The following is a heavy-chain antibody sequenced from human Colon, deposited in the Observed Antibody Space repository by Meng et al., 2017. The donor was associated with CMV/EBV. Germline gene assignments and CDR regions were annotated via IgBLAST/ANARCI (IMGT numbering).Heavy chain of an antibody. Sequence: GGSLRLSCVVSGFTFSSYAMSWVRRAPGKGLEWVSGIGGNGITAYYADSVKGRFSMSRDNSKNILYLQMNSLRAEDTAIYYCAKGGLKEGGYSSSWCDYWGQGTLVTVSS. D-gene: IGHD6-13*01. J-gene: IGHJ4*02. CDR3: AKGGLKEGGYSSSWCDY. CDR1: GFTFSSYA. V-gene: IGHV3-23*01. CDR2: IGGNGITA.